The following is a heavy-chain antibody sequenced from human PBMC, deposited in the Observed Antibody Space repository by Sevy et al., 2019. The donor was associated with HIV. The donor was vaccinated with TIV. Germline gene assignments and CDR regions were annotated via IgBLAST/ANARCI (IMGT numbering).Heavy chain of an antibody. CDR1: GDSISGYY. Sequence: SETLSLTCNVSGDSISGYYWSWIRQPPGKGLEWIGYIYYTRSTNYNPSLKSRVTISKDTSKNQVSLKLSSVIVADPAVYYCARGRSYYYYGMDVWGQGTTVTVSS. J-gene: IGHJ6*02. V-gene: IGHV4-59*01. CDR2: IYYTRST. CDR3: ARGRSYYYYGMDV.